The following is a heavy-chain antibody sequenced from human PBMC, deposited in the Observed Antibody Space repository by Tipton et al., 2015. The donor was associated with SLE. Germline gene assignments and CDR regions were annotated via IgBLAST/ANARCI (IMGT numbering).Heavy chain of an antibody. Sequence: LRLSCTVSGGSISSSSYYWGWIRQPPGKGLEWIGSIYYSGSTYYNPSLKSRVTISVDTSKNQFSLKLSSVTAADTAVYYCARDQGWFGEPYDAFDIWGQGTMVTVSS. D-gene: IGHD3-10*01. CDR2: IYYSGST. J-gene: IGHJ3*02. V-gene: IGHV4-39*07. CDR1: GGSISSSSYY. CDR3: ARDQGWFGEPYDAFDI.